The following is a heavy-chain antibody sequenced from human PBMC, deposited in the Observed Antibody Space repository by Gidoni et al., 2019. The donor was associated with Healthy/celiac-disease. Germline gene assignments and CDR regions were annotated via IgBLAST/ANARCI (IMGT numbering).Heavy chain of an antibody. CDR2: ISSSSSTI. CDR1: GFTFSSYS. CDR3: ARDKLKQPTNYYGMDV. D-gene: IGHD3-16*01. J-gene: IGHJ6*02. Sequence: EVQLVESGGGLVQPGGSLRLSCAASGFTFSSYSMNWVRQAPGKGLEWVSYISSSSSTIYYADSVKGRFTISRDNAKNSLYLQMNSLRDEDTAVYYCARDKLKQPTNYYGMDVWGQGTTVTVSS. V-gene: IGHV3-48*02.